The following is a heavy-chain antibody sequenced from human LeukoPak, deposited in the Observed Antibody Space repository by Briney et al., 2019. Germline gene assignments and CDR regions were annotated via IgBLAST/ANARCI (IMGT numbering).Heavy chain of an antibody. J-gene: IGHJ4*02. CDR3: ARVGYSYGHFDY. V-gene: IGHV3-74*01. D-gene: IGHD5-18*01. Sequence: QPGGSLRLSCAAPGFTFRSSWMHWVRQAPGKWLVWVSRINSDGSSTSSADSVKGRYTISRDNAKNTLYLQMNSLRAEDTAVYYCARVGYSYGHFDYWGQGTLVTVSS. CDR2: INSDGSST. CDR1: GFTFRSSW.